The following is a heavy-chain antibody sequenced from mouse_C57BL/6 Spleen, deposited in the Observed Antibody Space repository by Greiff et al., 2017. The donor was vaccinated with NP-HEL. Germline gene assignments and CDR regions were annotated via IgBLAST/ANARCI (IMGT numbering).Heavy chain of an antibody. CDR1: GYTFTSYW. CDR2: IDPSDSYT. D-gene: IGHD1-1*01. Sequence: QVQLKQPGAELVMPGASVKLSCKASGYTFTSYWMHWVKQRPGQGLEWIGEIDPSDSYTNYNQQFKGKSTLTVDKSSSTADMQLSSLTSEDSAVYYCASSGGSSQGYFDYWGQGTTLTVSS. V-gene: IGHV1-69*01. J-gene: IGHJ2*01. CDR3: ASSGGSSQGYFDY.